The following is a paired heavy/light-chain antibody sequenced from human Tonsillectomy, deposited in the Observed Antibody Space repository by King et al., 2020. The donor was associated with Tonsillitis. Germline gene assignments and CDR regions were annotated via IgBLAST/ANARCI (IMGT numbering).Light chain of an antibody. J-gene: IGKJ3*01. CDR1: QDISSY. CDR3: QQFNGYPRT. CDR2: DAY. Sequence: DIQLTQSPSFLSASVGDRVTITCRASQDISSYLAWYQQKPGKAPNLLIYDAYTLQNGVPSRFSGSGSGTDFTLTITSLQPEDFATYYCQQFNGYPRTFGPGTKVDIK. V-gene: IGKV1-9*01.
Heavy chain of an antibody. J-gene: IGHJ4*02. CDR1: GGSFRGDS. CDR3: ATVPTRLAAKLLY. D-gene: IGHD5-12*01. V-gene: IGHV4-34*01. Sequence: QVHLQQWGAGLLKPSETLSLTCAVYGGSFRGDSCSWVRQPPGKGLEWIGEVNPNGNTNYNPSLESRVTISMDTSRNQFSLKMTSVTTADTAMYYCATVPTRLAAKLLYWGQGSLVTVSS. CDR2: VNPNGNT.